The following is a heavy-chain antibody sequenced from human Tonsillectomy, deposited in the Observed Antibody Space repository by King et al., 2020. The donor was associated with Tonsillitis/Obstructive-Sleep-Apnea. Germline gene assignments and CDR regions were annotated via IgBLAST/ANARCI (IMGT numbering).Heavy chain of an antibody. CDR2: IIPILGIA. J-gene: IGHJ4*02. CDR3: ARVNPYYDIEGPLDY. CDR1: GGTFSNYA. V-gene: IGHV1-69*04. Sequence: QFQLVQSGAEVKKPGSSVKVSCKASGGTFSNYAISWVRQAPGQGLEWMGRIIPILGIANYAQKFQGRVTITADKSTSTAYMELSSLRSEDTAVYYCARVNPYYDIEGPLDYWGQGTLVTVSS. D-gene: IGHD3-9*01.